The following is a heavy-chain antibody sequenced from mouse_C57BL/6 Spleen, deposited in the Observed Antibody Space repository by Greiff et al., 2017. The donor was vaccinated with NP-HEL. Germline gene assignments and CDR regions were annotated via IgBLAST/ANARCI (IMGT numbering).Heavy chain of an antibody. D-gene: IGHD2-3*01. CDR1: GYTFTDYY. Sequence: EVKLEESGPELVKPGASVKISCKASGYTFTDYYMNWVKQSHGKSLEWIGDINPNNGGTSYNQKFKGKATLTVDKSSSTAYMELRSLTSEDSAVYYCARPLYDGYYPYWGQGTTLTVSS. CDR3: ARPLYDGYYPY. CDR2: INPNNGGT. V-gene: IGHV1-26*01. J-gene: IGHJ2*01.